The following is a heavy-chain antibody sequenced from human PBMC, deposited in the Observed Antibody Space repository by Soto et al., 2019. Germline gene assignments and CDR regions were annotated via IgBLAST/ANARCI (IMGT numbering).Heavy chain of an antibody. CDR1: GFTFSSYA. D-gene: IGHD4-4*01. CDR3: ASSNSHYYGMDV. J-gene: IGHJ6*02. V-gene: IGHV3-30-3*01. CDR2: ISYDGSNK. Sequence: QVQLVESGGGVVQPGRSLRLSCAASGFTFSSYAMHWVRQAPGKGPEWVAVISYDGSNKYYADSVKGRFTISRDNSKNTLYLQMNSLRAEDTAVYYCASSNSHYYGMDVWGQGTTVTVSS.